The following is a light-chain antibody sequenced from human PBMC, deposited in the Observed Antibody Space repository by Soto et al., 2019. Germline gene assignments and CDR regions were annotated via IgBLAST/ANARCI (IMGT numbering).Light chain of an antibody. V-gene: IGKV3-20*01. CDR1: QSVSSSY. J-gene: IGKJ4*02. Sequence: EIVLTQSPGTLSLSPGERATLSCRASQSVSSSYLAWYQQKRRQAPRLLIYGASSRATGIPDRFSGSGSGTDFTLTISRLEPEDFAVYYCQQNGSSALTFGGGTKVDVK. CDR3: QQNGSSALT. CDR2: GAS.